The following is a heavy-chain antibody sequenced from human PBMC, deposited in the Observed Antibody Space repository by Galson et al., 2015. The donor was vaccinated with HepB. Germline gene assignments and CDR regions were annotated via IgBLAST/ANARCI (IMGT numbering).Heavy chain of an antibody. V-gene: IGHV3-30-3*01. CDR1: GFTFSTYA. D-gene: IGHD4-17*01. Sequence: SLRLSCAASGFTFSTYAMHWVRQAPGKGLEWVAVISYDGSNKYYADSVKGRFTISRDNSKNTLYLQMNSLRAEDTAVYYCAKDRRDDYGDYEDYWGQGTLVTVSS. J-gene: IGHJ4*02. CDR2: ISYDGSNK. CDR3: AKDRRDDYGDYEDY.